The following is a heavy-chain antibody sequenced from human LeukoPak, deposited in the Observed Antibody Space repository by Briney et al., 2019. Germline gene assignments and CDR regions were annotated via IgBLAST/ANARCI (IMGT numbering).Heavy chain of an antibody. J-gene: IGHJ5*02. CDR3: ARGGGTIFGVVIIPVDWFDP. Sequence: PSETLSLTCTVSGGSISSYYWSWIRQPPGKGLEWIGYIYYSGSTNYNPSLKSRVTISVDTSKNQFSLKLSSVTAADTAVYYCARGGGTIFGVVIIPVDWFDPWGQGNLVPVSS. D-gene: IGHD3-3*01. V-gene: IGHV4-59*01. CDR1: GGSISSYY. CDR2: IYYSGST.